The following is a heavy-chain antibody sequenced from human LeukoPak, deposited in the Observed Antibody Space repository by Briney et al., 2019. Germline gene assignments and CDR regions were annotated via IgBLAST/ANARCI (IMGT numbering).Heavy chain of an antibody. J-gene: IGHJ3*01. V-gene: IGHV3-30*04. CDR2: ISYDGSNK. Sequence: GGSLRLSCAASGFTFSSYAMHWVRQAPGKGLEWVAVISYDGSNKYYADSVKGRFTISRDNSKNTLYLQMNSLRAEDTAVYYCARDRSYGIWGAPGYAFDVWGQGTLGIVSS. CDR1: GFTFSSYA. D-gene: IGHD1-26*01. CDR3: ARDRSYGIWGAPGYAFDV.